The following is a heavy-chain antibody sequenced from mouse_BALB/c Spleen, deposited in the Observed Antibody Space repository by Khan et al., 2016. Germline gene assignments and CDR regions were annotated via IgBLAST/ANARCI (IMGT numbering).Heavy chain of an antibody. CDR3: AGGYQYYYAMDY. CDR1: GFSLTSYG. Sequence: QVQLKQSGPGLVAPSQSLSITCTVSGFSLTSYGVHWVRQPPGKGLEWLGVIWAGGSTNYNSDLMSRLSISKDNSKSQVFLKIISLQTDDTAMYYCAGGYQYYYAMDYWGQGTSVTVSS. V-gene: IGHV2-9*02. J-gene: IGHJ4*01. CDR2: IWAGGST.